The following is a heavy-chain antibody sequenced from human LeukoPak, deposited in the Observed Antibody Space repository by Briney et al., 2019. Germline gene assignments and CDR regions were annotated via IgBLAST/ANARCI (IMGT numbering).Heavy chain of an antibody. J-gene: IGHJ4*02. CDR2: IWYDGSNK. CDR3: ARGLRYFDWLLPDY. CDR1: GFTFSSYG. V-gene: IGHV3-33*01. D-gene: IGHD3-9*01. Sequence: GGSLRLSCAASGFTFSSYGMHWVRQAPGKGLEWEAVIWYDGSNKYYADSVKGRFTISRDNSKNTLYLQMNSLRAEDTAVYYCARGLRYFDWLLPDYWGQGTLVTVSS.